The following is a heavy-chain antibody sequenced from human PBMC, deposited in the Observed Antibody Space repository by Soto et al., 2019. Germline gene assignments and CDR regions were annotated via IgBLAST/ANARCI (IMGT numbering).Heavy chain of an antibody. CDR2: IYHSGSS. CDR3: ARVPDR. V-gene: IGHV4-59*12. Sequence: SETLSLTCTGSGGSISSYYWSWIRQPPGKGLEWIGYIYHSGSSNYNPSLKSRVTISVDGSKNQFSLKLSSVTAADTAVYYCARVPDRWGQGTLVTVSS. J-gene: IGHJ5*02. CDR1: GGSISSYY. D-gene: IGHD2-2*01.